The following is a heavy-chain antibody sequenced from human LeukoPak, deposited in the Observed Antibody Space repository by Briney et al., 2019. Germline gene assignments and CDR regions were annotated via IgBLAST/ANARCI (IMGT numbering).Heavy chain of an antibody. CDR2: ISWNSGSI. V-gene: IGHV3-9*01. CDR1: GFTFDDYA. D-gene: IGHD5-12*01. CDR3: AKVRLPLYYYYGMDV. J-gene: IGHJ6*02. Sequence: GGSLRLSCAASGFTFDDYAMHWVRQAPGKGLEGVSGISWNSGSIGYADSVKGRFTISRDNAKNSLYLQMNSLRAEDTALYYCAKVRLPLYYYYGMDVWGQGTTVTVSS.